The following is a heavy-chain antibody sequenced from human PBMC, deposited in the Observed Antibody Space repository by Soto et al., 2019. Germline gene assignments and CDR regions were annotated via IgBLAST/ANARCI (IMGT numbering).Heavy chain of an antibody. CDR3: ATEGPSNSGNLYAFDI. CDR2: VTPYKADT. V-gene: IGHV1-18*04. D-gene: IGHD5-12*01. CDR1: GYTLTNYG. J-gene: IGHJ3*02. Sequence: QAQLVQSGAEVKKSGASVRVSCKASGYTLTNYGVTWVRQAPGQGLEWLGRVTPYKADTNSAQNLQGRVTMATDTSTNTAYLELRSLRSEDTAVYFCATEGPSNSGNLYAFDIWGQGTMVTVSA.